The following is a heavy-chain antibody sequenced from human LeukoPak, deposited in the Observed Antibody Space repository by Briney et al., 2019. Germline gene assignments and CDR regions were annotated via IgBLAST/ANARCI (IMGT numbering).Heavy chain of an antibody. V-gene: IGHV4-34*01. D-gene: IGHD2-8*01. CDR1: GGSFSGYY. Sequence: SETLSLTCAVYGGSFSGYYWSWIRQPPGKGLEWIGEINHSGSTNYNPSLKSRVTISVETSNNQFSLKLSSVTAADTAVYYCARRPGYCPNGVCYKRNWFDPWGQGTLVTVSS. CDR2: INHSGST. J-gene: IGHJ5*02. CDR3: ARRPGYCPNGVCYKRNWFDP.